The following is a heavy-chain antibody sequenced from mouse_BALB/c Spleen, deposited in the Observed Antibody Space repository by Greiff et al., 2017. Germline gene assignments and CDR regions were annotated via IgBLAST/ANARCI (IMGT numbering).Heavy chain of an antibody. J-gene: IGHJ4*01. CDR1: GFTFSSYA. V-gene: IGHV5-6-5*01. CDR2: ISSGGST. Sequence: DVMLVESGGDLVKPGGSLKLSCAASGFTFSSYAMSWVRQTPEKRLEWVASISSGGSTYYPDSVKGRFTISRDNARNILYLQMSSLRSEDTAMYYCARGDYAMDYWGQGTSVTVSS. CDR3: ARGDYAMDY.